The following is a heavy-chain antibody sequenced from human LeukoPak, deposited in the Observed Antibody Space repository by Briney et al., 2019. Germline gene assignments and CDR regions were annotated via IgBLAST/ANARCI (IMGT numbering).Heavy chain of an antibody. CDR1: GYTFTSYG. CDR2: ISAYNGNT. Sequence: ASVQVSCKASGYTFTSYGISWVRQAPGQGLEWMGWISAYNGNTNYAQKLQGRVTMTTDTSTSTAYMELRSLRSDDTAVYYCARGEYDFWSGYYRTAAEYFQHWGQGTLVTVPS. J-gene: IGHJ1*01. CDR3: ARGEYDFWSGYYRTAAEYFQH. D-gene: IGHD3-3*01. V-gene: IGHV1-18*01.